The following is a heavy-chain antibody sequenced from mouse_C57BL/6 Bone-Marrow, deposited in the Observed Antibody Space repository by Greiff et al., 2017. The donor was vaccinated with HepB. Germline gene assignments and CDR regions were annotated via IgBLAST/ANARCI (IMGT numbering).Heavy chain of an antibody. CDR2: INPYNGDT. CDR3: AISITTVVAFDY. V-gene: IGHV1-20*01. CDR1: GYSFTGYF. Sequence: EVQRVESGPELVKPGDSVKISCKASGYSFTGYFMNWVMQSHGKSLEWIGRINPYNGDTFYNQKFKGKATLTVDKSSSTAHMELRSLTSEDSAVYYCAISITTVVAFDYWGQGTTLTVSS. J-gene: IGHJ2*01. D-gene: IGHD1-1*01.